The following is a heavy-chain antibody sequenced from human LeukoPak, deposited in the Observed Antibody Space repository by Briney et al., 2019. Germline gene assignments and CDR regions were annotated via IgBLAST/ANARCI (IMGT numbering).Heavy chain of an antibody. D-gene: IGHD4-17*01. J-gene: IGHJ4*02. V-gene: IGHV4-61*01. CDR2: IYYNGNT. Sequence: ETLSLTCTVSGGSVNSGSYYWSWIRQPPGKRLEWIGYIYYNGNTKYNPSLKSRVTISVDTSKNQFSLKLSSVTAADTAVYYCARASVTAQSFDYWGQGTLATVSS. CDR3: ARASVTAQSFDY. CDR1: GGSVNSGSYY.